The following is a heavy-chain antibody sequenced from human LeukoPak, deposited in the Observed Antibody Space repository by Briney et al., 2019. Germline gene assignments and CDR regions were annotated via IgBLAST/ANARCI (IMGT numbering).Heavy chain of an antibody. CDR2: INHSGST. Sequence: SETLSLTCTVSGGSISSSSYYWGWIRQPPGKGLEWIGEINHSGSTNYDPSLKSRVTISVDTSKNQFSLKLSSVTAADTAVYYCARMRDIVVVTAKGFDYWGQGTLVTVSS. CDR1: GGSISSSSYY. D-gene: IGHD2-21*02. CDR3: ARMRDIVVVTAKGFDY. V-gene: IGHV4-39*07. J-gene: IGHJ4*02.